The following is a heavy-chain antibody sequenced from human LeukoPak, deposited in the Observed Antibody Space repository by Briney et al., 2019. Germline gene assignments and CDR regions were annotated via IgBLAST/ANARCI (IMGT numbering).Heavy chain of an antibody. CDR3: AKDNSYYYDSNVYRPPEVAGNYFDY. CDR1: GFTFDDYA. V-gene: IGHV3-9*01. CDR2: ISWNSGSI. J-gene: IGHJ4*02. D-gene: IGHD3-22*01. Sequence: PGGSLRLSCAASGFTFDDYAMHWVRQAPGKGLEWVSGISWNSGSIGHADSVKGRFTISRDNAKNSLYLQMNSLRAEDTALYYCAKDNSYYYDSNVYRPPEVAGNYFDYWGQGTLVTVPS.